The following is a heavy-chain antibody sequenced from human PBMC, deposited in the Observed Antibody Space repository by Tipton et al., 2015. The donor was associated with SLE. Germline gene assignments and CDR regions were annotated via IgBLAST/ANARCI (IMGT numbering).Heavy chain of an antibody. CDR2: IYYSGST. J-gene: IGHJ2*01. Sequence: GLVKPSETLSLTCAVYGGSFSGYYWSWIRQPPGKGLEWIGSIYYSGSTYYNPSLKSRVTISVDTSKNQFSLKLSSVTAADTAVYYCARSYYDSSGYYRYWYFDLWGRGTLVTVSS. D-gene: IGHD3-22*01. V-gene: IGHV4-34*01. CDR1: GGSFSGYY. CDR3: ARSYYDSSGYYRYWYFDL.